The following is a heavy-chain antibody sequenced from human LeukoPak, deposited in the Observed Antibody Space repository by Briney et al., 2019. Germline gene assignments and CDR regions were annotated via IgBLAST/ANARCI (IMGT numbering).Heavy chain of an antibody. CDR2: INSDGSTT. V-gene: IGHV3-74*01. D-gene: IGHD2-8*01. CDR3: AARYCSNGVCHFY. J-gene: IGHJ4*02. CDR1: GFTFSTYV. Sequence: PGGSLRLSCAASGFTFSTYVMSWVRQAPGKGLVWVSRINSDGSTTNYADSVKGRFTISRDNAKNTLFLQMNSLRAEDTAVYYCAARYCSNGVCHFYWGQGTLVTVSS.